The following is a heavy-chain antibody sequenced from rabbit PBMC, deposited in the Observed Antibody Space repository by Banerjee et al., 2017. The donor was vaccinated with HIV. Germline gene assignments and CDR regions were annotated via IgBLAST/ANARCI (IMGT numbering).Heavy chain of an antibody. D-gene: IGHD1-1*01. CDR1: AFSFSNKYV. Sequence: QEQLEESGGGLVKPEGSLTLTCTASAFSFSNKYVMCWVRQAPGKGLEWIACINTSTGNTVYASWAKGRFPISKSSSTTVTLQMPSLTAADTATYFCARDLAVVIGWNFNFCGPGSLVTVS. V-gene: IGHV1S45*01. CDR3: ARDLAVVIGWNFNF. CDR2: INTSTGNT. J-gene: IGHJ4*01.